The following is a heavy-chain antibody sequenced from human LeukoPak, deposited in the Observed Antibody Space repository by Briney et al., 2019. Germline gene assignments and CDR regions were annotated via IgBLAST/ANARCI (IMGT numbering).Heavy chain of an antibody. CDR1: GDSIRSFF. V-gene: IGHV4-4*07. Sequence: PSETLSLTCTVSGDSIRSFFWSWIRQPAGKGLEWIGRVYASGTTNYNPSLKSRVTISVDTSKNQFSLKLSSVTAADTAVYYCARHRMYYYDSSGRGVADAFDIWGQGTMVTVSS. J-gene: IGHJ3*02. CDR3: ARHRMYYYDSSGRGVADAFDI. D-gene: IGHD3-22*01. CDR2: VYASGTT.